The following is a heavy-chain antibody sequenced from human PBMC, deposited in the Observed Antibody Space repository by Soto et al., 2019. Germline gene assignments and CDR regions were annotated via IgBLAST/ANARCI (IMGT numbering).Heavy chain of an antibody. CDR2: ISWNSGSI. CDR1: GFTFDDYA. D-gene: IGHD6-19*01. Sequence: EVQLVESGGGLVQPGRSLRLSCAASGFTFDDYAMHWVRQAPGKGLEWVSGISWNSGSIGYADSVKGRFTISRDNAKNSLYLQMNSLRAEDTALYYCAKDSVAGTSFDYWGQGTLVTVSS. CDR3: AKDSVAGTSFDY. J-gene: IGHJ4*02. V-gene: IGHV3-9*01.